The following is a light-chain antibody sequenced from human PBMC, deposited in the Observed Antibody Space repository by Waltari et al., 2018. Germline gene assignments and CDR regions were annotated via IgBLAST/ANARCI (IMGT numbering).Light chain of an antibody. J-gene: IGKJ2*01. CDR1: QSISNW. CDR2: KSF. CDR3: QQYNIWPYT. V-gene: IGKV1-5*03. Sequence: IQMTQSPSTLSASVGARVTLTCRASQSISNWLAWYQQKPGKAPKVLIYKSFTLQSGVPSRFSGSGSETEFILTISSLQPDDFATYYCQQYNIWPYTFGQGTTLEI.